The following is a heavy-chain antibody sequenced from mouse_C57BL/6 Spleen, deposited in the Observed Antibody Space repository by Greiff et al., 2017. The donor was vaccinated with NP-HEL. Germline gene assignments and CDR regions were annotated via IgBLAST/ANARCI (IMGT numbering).Heavy chain of an antibody. CDR1: GYTFTDYN. D-gene: IGHD2-4*01. CDR2: INPNSGGT. J-gene: IGHJ2*01. Sequence: VQLQQSGPELVKPGASVKIPCKASGYTFTDYNMDWVKQSHGKSLEWIGDINPNSGGTIYNQKFKGKATLTVDKSSSTAYMELRSLTSEDTAVYYCARGTTMITTYYFDYWGQGTTLTVSS. V-gene: IGHV1-18*01. CDR3: ARGTTMITTYYFDY.